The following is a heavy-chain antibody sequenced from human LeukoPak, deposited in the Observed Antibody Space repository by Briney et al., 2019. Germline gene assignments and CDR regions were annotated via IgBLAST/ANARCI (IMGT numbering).Heavy chain of an antibody. V-gene: IGHV3-43D*03. Sequence: GGSLRLSCAASGFTFDDYAMHWDRQAPGKVLEWVSLISWDGGSTYYADSVKGRFTISRDNSKNSLYLQMNSLRAEDTALYYCAKDMMGDYVGFVDYWGQGTLVTVSS. J-gene: IGHJ4*02. D-gene: IGHD4-17*01. CDR2: ISWDGGST. CDR1: GFTFDDYA. CDR3: AKDMMGDYVGFVDY.